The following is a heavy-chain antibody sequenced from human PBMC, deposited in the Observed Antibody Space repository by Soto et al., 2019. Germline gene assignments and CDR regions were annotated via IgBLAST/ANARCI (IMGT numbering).Heavy chain of an antibody. CDR1: GGSVSNGSYY. CDR2: IYYSGST. V-gene: IGHV4-61*01. J-gene: IGHJ6*02. D-gene: IGHD6-19*01. CDR3: ARGIEGWYQGRYYYGMDV. Sequence: TSETLSLTCTVSGGSVSNGSYYWSWIRQPPGKGLEWIGYIYYSGSTNYNPSLKSRVTISVDTSKNQFSLKLSSVTAADTAVYYCARGIEGWYQGRYYYGMDVWGQGTTVTVSS.